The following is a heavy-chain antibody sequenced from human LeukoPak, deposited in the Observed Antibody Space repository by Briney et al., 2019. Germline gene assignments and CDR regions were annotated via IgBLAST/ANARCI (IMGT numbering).Heavy chain of an antibody. Sequence: ASVKVSCKASGYTFTGYYMHWVRQAPGQGLEWMGWINPNSGGTNYAQKFQGRVTMTRDTSISTAYMELGRLRSDDTAVYYCARDRGIVVVPAAWGQGTLVTVSS. CDR3: ARDRGIVVVPAA. J-gene: IGHJ5*02. D-gene: IGHD2-2*01. CDR1: GYTFTGYY. CDR2: INPNSGGT. V-gene: IGHV1-2*02.